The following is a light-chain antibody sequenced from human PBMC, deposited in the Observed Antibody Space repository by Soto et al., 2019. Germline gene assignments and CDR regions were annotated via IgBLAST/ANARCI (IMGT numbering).Light chain of an antibody. J-gene: IGKJ1*01. V-gene: IGKV3-15*01. CDR1: QSVNSN. CDR2: GAS. CDR3: QQYNNWPT. Sequence: EIVMTQSPATLSVSPGERATLSCRASQSVNSNLAWYQQKPGQAPRLLIYGASTRATGVPARFSGSGSGTEFMLNVSSLQSEDVAFYFCQQYNNWPTFGQGTKVEIK.